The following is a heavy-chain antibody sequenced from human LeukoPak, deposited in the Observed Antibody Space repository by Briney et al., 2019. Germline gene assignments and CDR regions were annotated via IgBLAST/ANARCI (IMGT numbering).Heavy chain of an antibody. CDR3: AKDRLLNCRGDCYIFDY. CDR1: VFTFSSYA. J-gene: IGHJ4*02. D-gene: IGHD2-21*02. CDR2: ISGSGGST. V-gene: IGHV3-23*01. Sequence: GGSLRLSCAASVFTFSSYAMSWVRQAPGKGLEWVSAISGSGGSTYYADSVKGRFTISRDNSKNTLYLQMNSLRAEDTAVYYCAKDRLLNCRGDCYIFDYWGQGTVVTVSS.